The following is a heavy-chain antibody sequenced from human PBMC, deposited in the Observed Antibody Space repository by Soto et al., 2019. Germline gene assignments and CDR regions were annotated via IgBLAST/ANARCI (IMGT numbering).Heavy chain of an antibody. Sequence: QVQLQESGPGLVKPSETLSLTCTVSGGSISSNNWSWIRQPPGGGVEWSVDIYYSGSTNYNPPLQSRVTMSVDTSKHRFSPAVDSATDADTAVYCVASTMVRGVSGWFDAWGQGTLVTVSS. CDR3: ASTMVRGVSGWFDA. V-gene: IGHV4-59*08. D-gene: IGHD3-10*01. CDR1: GGSISSNN. CDR2: IYYSGST. J-gene: IGHJ5*02.